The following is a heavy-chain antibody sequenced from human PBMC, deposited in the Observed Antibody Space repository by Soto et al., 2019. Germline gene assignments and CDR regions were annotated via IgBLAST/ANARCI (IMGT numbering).Heavy chain of an antibody. D-gene: IGHD6-13*01. CDR3: AKSRGYSSSWGDY. Sequence: GGSLRLSCAASGFTFSSYAMSWVRQAPGKGLEWVSAISGSGGSTYYADSVKGRFTIPRDNSKNTLYLQMNSLRAEDTAVYYCAKSRGYSSSWGDYWGQGTLVTVSS. J-gene: IGHJ4*02. CDR1: GFTFSSYA. CDR2: ISGSGGST. V-gene: IGHV3-23*01.